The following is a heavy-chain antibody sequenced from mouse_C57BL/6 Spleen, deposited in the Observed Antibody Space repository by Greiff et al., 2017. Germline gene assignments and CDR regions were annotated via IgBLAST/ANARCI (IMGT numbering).Heavy chain of an antibody. Sequence: EVQLVESGGGLVQPVGSLSLSCAASGFTFTDYYMSWVRQPPGKALEWLGFIRNKANGYTTEYSASVKGRFTISRDNSQSILYLQMNALGAEDSATYYCARGFDYWGQGTTLTVSS. J-gene: IGHJ2*01. CDR1: GFTFTDYY. V-gene: IGHV7-3*01. CDR2: IRNKANGYTT. CDR3: ARGFDY.